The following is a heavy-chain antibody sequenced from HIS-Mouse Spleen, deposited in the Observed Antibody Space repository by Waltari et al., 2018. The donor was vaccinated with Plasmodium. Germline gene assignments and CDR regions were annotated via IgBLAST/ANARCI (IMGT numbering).Heavy chain of an antibody. CDR2: ISSSSSYI. V-gene: IGHV3-21*01. CDR3: ARDPQVNDWYFDL. J-gene: IGHJ2*01. CDR1: GFTFSSYS. Sequence: SCAASGFTFSSYSMNWVRQAPGKGLEWVSSISSSSSYIYYADSVKGRFTISRDNAKNSLYLQMNSLRAEDTAVYYCARDPQVNDWYFDLWGRGTLVTVSS.